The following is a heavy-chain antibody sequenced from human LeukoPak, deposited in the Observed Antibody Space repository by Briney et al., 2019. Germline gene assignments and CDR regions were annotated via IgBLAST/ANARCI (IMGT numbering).Heavy chain of an antibody. CDR1: GDSISSGDYY. J-gene: IGHJ4*02. D-gene: IGHD5-24*01. V-gene: IGHV4-30-4*01. CDR2: IYYSGST. CDR3: ARGPPRDTYNFNY. Sequence: SETLSLTCTVSGDSISSGDYYWSWIRQPPGNGLEWIGYIYYSGSTHYNPPLKSRVSVLVDTSKNQFSLKLSSVTAADTAVYYCARGPPRDTYNFNYWGQGTLVTVSS.